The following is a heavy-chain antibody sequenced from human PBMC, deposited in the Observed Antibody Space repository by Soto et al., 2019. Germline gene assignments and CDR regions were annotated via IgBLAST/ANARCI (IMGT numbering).Heavy chain of an antibody. V-gene: IGHV1-18*01. CDR2: ISAYNGNT. CDR3: AREEQWLVGGGFDY. CDR1: GYTFTSYG. Sequence: QVQLVQSGAEVKKPGASVKVSCKASGYTFTSYGISWVRQAPGQGLEWMGWISAYNGNTNYAQKLQGRVTMTTDTSTSNADMERRSLRSDDRAVYYCAREEQWLVGGGFDYWGQGTLVTVSS. J-gene: IGHJ4*02. D-gene: IGHD6-19*01.